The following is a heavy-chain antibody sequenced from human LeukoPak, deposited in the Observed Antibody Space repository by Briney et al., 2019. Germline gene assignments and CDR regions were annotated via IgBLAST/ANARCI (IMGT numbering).Heavy chain of an antibody. CDR2: ISYDGSNK. CDR1: GFTFCIYA. J-gene: IGHJ4*02. Sequence: GGSLRLSCAASGFTFCIYAMHWVRQAPAKGLEWGAVISYDGSNKYYSDSVRRRFTISRDTSKNTLYLQKNTARAQDTVVYYCARGTIATAGYYYFDYWGQGTQVTVSS. CDR3: ARGTIATAGYYYFDY. D-gene: IGHD6-13*01. V-gene: IGHV3-30-3*01.